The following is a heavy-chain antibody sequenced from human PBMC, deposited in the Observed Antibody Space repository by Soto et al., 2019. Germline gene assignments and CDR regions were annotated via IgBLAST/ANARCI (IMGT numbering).Heavy chain of an antibody. CDR3: ARDPNSSFHY. D-gene: IGHD6-13*01. CDR2: INGGNDNT. CDR1: GYTFTSYA. J-gene: IGHJ4*02. V-gene: IGHV1-3*01. Sequence: VKDSCKASGYTFTSYALHAVGQPPAQRGEGMGGINGGNDNTKYSQKFQGRITITRDTSASTAYMEMSSVRSEDTDVYYCARDPNSSFHYWGQGTLVTVSS.